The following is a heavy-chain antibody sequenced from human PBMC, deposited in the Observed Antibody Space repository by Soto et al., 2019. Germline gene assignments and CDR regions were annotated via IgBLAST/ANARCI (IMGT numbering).Heavy chain of an antibody. CDR3: ARKDYYGAGVYYFDH. D-gene: IGHD3-10*01. CDR1: GYTFTAYP. Sequence: VHLVQSGAEVKKPGASVKVSCKASGYTFTAYPMHWVRQAPGQRLEWMGWINADNGDTGYSQKFHDRVTFTRDTSATTVYMELSSLTSEDAAVYYCARKDYYGAGVYYFDHWGQGTLVTVSS. J-gene: IGHJ4*02. V-gene: IGHV1-3*01. CDR2: INADNGDT.